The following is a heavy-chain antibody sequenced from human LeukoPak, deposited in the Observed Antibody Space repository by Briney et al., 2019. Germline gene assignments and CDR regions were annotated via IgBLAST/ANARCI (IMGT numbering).Heavy chain of an antibody. CDR2: ISWNGGSI. D-gene: IGHD2-21*02. J-gene: IGHJ3*02. CDR3: ARDLAYCGGDCSGATAFDI. CDR1: GFIFNNYA. V-gene: IGHV3-9*01. Sequence: GGSLRLSCAGSGFIFNNYAMHWVRQPPGKGLEWVSGISWNGGSIDYADSVKGRFTISRDNAKNSLYLQMNSLRAEDTAVYYCARDLAYCGGDCSGATAFDIWGQGTMVTVSS.